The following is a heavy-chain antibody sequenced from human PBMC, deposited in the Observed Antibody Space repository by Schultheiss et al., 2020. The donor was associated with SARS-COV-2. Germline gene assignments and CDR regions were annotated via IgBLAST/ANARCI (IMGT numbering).Heavy chain of an antibody. V-gene: IGHV4-59*01. J-gene: IGHJ5*02. CDR3: ASDGGGGIVEGGWFDP. Sequence: SETLSLTCTVSGGSISSYYWSWIRQPPGKGLEWIGYIYYSGSTNYNPSLKSRVTISVDTSKNQFSLKLSSVTAADTAVYYCASDGGGGIVEGGWFDPWGQGTLVTVSS. D-gene: IGHD2-15*01. CDR1: GGSISSYY. CDR2: IYYSGST.